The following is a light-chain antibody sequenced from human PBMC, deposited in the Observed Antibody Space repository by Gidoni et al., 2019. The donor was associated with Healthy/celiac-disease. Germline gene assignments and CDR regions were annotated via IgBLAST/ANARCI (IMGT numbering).Light chain of an antibody. CDR2: GAS. V-gene: IGKV3-15*01. CDR3: QQYNNWLPFT. CDR1: QSVSSN. Sequence: EIVMTQSPATLSVSPGERATLSCRASQSVSSNLAWYQQKPGQAPRLLIYGASTRATGIPARFSGSGSGTEFTLTISSLQSEDFAVYYCQQYNNWLPFTFXPXTKVDIK. J-gene: IGKJ3*01.